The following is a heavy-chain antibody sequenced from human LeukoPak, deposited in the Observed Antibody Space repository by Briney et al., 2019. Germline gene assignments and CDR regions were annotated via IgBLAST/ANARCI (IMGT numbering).Heavy chain of an antibody. CDR1: GYTFTGYY. Sequence: GASVKVSCKASGYTFTGYYMHWVRQAPGQGLEWMGWINPSGGSTSYAQKFQGRVTMTRDMSTSTVYMELSSLRSEDTAVYYCARRRDGYTPSPHYYYYMDVWGKGTTVTISS. V-gene: IGHV1-46*01. J-gene: IGHJ6*03. CDR2: INPSGGST. D-gene: IGHD5-24*01. CDR3: ARRRDGYTPSPHYYYYMDV.